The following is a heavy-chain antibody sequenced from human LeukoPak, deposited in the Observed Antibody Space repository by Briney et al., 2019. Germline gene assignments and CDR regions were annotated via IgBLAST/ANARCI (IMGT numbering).Heavy chain of an antibody. J-gene: IGHJ5*02. V-gene: IGHV3-48*02. D-gene: IGHD2-8*01. CDR2: ISSSSSTI. CDR3: AKITRMVYAIDRFDP. Sequence: GGSLRLSCAASGFTFSSYSMNWVRQAPGKGLEWVSYISSSSSTIYYADSVKGRFTISRDNAKNSLYLQMNSLRDEDTAVYYCAKITRMVYAIDRFDPWGQGTLVTVSS. CDR1: GFTFSSYS.